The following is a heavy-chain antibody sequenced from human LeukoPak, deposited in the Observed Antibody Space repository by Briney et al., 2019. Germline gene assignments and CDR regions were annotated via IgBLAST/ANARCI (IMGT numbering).Heavy chain of an antibody. CDR1: GDSISTIRYF. Sequence: SETLSHTCTISGDSISTIRYFWAWIRQPPGKGLEWIACLSDSGNAYYSPSPGSRVSISANTYKNQLSLILNSVTAADTAVYFCARDVNYRDSRGYPSPFDLWGQRTRDPVSS. J-gene: IGHJ4*02. V-gene: IGHV4-39*07. CDR2: LSDSGNA. CDR3: ARDVNYRDSRGYPSPFDL. D-gene: IGHD6-25*01.